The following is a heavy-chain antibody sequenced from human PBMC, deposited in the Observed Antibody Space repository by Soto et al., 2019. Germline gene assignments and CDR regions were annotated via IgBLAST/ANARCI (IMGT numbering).Heavy chain of an antibody. J-gene: IGHJ6*02. CDR1: GYSFTSYR. Sequence: PGESLKISCKGSGYSFTSYRISWVRQMPGKGLEWMGRIDPSDSYTNYSPSFQGHVTISADKSISTAYLQWGSLKASDTAMYYCARHHSYYSNYYYYGMDVWGQGTTVTVSS. D-gene: IGHD3-22*01. CDR3: ARHHSYYSNYYYYGMDV. V-gene: IGHV5-10-1*01. CDR2: IDPSDSYT.